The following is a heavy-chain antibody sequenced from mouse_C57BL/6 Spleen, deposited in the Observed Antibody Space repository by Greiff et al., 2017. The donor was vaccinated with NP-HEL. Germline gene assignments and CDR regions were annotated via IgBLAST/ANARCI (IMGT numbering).Heavy chain of an antibody. V-gene: IGHV1-4*01. D-gene: IGHD1-1*01. Sequence: QVQLQQSGAELARPGASVKMSCKASGYTFTSYTMHWVKQRPGQGLEWIGYINPSSGYTKYNQKFKDKAKLTADKSSSTAYMQLSSLTSEDSAVYYCARDYYGSSYWYFDVWGTGTTVTVSS. J-gene: IGHJ1*03. CDR3: ARDYYGSSYWYFDV. CDR2: INPSSGYT. CDR1: GYTFTSYT.